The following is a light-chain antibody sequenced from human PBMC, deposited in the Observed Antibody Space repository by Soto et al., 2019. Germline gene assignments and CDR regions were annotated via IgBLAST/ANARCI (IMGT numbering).Light chain of an antibody. V-gene: IGLV2-14*01. CDR2: EVI. CDR3: SSYTSTNTLV. CDR1: SSDVGGYNF. J-gene: IGLJ2*01. Sequence: QSVLTQPASVSGSPGQSITISCTGTSSDVGGYNFVSWYQQHPGKAPKLMIYEVINRPSGVSFRFSGSKSGSTASLTISGLQTEDEADYYCSSYTSTNTLVFGGGTKLTVL.